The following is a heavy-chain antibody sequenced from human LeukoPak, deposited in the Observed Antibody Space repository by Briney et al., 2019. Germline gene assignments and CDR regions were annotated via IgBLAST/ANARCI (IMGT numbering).Heavy chain of an antibody. CDR3: ARWSMVRGVA. CDR1: GFTFSNYS. D-gene: IGHD3-10*01. J-gene: IGHJ5*02. Sequence: GGCLRLSCVVSGFTFSNYSMNWVRQAPGKGLEWVSYISSRSSSIYYLDSVKGRFTISRDNAKNSLYLQMNSLRDEDTAVYYCARWSMVRGVAWGQGTLVTVSS. V-gene: IGHV3-48*02. CDR2: ISSRSSSI.